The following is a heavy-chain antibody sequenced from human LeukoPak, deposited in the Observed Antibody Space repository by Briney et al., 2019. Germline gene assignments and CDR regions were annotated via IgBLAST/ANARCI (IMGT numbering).Heavy chain of an antibody. Sequence: SETLSLTCAVYGGSFSGYYWSWIRQPPGKGLEWIGEINHSGSTNYNPSLKSRVTISVDTSKNQFSLKVSSVTAADTAVYYCARDYVGVAGTFDYRGQGTLVTASS. CDR3: ARDYVGVAGTFDY. CDR1: GGSFSGYY. CDR2: INHSGST. V-gene: IGHV4-34*01. J-gene: IGHJ4*02. D-gene: IGHD6-19*01.